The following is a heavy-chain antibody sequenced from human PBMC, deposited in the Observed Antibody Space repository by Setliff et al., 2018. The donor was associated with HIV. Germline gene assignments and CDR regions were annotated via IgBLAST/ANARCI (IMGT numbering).Heavy chain of an antibody. CDR2: ISGGGGGT. D-gene: IGHD3-3*01. CDR1: GVSFNNYA. J-gene: IGHJ5*02. Sequence: GGSLRLSCAASGVSFNNYAMSWVRQAPGKGLEWVSAISGGGGGTNYADSVRGRFTISRDNSNNTLYLHMNNLRADDTAVYYCTRGQRLTIFGVAIRRDWFDPWGQGTLVTVSS. V-gene: IGHV3-23*01. CDR3: TRGQRLTIFGVAIRRDWFDP.